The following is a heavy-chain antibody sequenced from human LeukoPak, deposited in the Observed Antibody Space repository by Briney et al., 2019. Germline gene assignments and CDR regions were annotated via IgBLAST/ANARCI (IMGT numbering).Heavy chain of an antibody. V-gene: IGHV4-34*01. J-gene: IGHJ4*02. D-gene: IGHD2-21*02. CDR3: ARLAYCGGDCYRNFDY. CDR1: GGSFSGYY. Sequence: SETLSLTCAVYGGSFSGYYWSCLRQPPGKGLEWIGEINHSGTTNYNPSLKSRVTISVDTSTNQFSLKLSSVTAADTAVYYCARLAYCGGDCYRNFDYWGQGTLVTVSS. CDR2: INHSGTT.